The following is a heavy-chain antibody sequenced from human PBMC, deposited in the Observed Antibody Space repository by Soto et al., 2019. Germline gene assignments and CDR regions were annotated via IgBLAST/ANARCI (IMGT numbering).Heavy chain of an antibody. V-gene: IGHV3-33*01. D-gene: IGHD3-10*01. CDR1: GFTFSSYG. J-gene: IGHJ6*02. CDR3: ARCRMVRGVIITSENYYYYGMDV. Sequence: QPGGSLRLSCAASGFTFSSYGMHWVRQAPGKGLEWVAVIWYDGSNKYYADSVKGRFTISRDNSKNTLYLQMNSLRAEDTAVYYCARCRMVRGVIITSENYYYYGMDVWGQGTTVTVSS. CDR2: IWYDGSNK.